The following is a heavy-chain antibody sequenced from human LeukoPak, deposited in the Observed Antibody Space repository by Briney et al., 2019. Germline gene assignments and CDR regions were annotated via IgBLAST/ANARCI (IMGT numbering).Heavy chain of an antibody. V-gene: IGHV1-8*01. CDR2: MNPNSGNT. D-gene: IGHD3-22*01. J-gene: IGHJ4*02. Sequence: ASVKVSCKASGYTFTSYDINWVRQATGQGLEWMGWMNPNSGNTGYAQKFQGRVTMTRNTSISTAYMELSSLRSEDTAVYYCARDQEDSSGYYLPSYWGQGTLVTVSS. CDR1: GYTFTSYD. CDR3: ARDQEDSSGYYLPSY.